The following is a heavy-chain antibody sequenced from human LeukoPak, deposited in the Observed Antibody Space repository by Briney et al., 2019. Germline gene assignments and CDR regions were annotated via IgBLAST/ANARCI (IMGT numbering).Heavy chain of an antibody. CDR1: GFTFSGYS. V-gene: IGHV3-21*01. D-gene: IGHD1-1*01. J-gene: IGHJ3*02. CDR3: ARDRTTGTTGLAFDI. CDR2: ISSSSSYI. Sequence: GGSLRLSCAASGFTFSGYSMNWVRQAPGKGLEWVSSISSSSSYIYYADSVKGRFTISRDNAKNSLYLRMNSLRAEDTAVYYCARDRTTGTTGLAFDIWGQGTMVTVSS.